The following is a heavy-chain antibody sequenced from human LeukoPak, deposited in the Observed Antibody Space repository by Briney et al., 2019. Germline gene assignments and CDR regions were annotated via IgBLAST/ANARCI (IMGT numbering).Heavy chain of an antibody. D-gene: IGHD2-2*01. CDR2: ISAYNGNT. CDR1: GYTFTSYG. Sequence: ASVKVSCKASGYTFTSYGISWVRQAPGQGLEWMGWISAYNGNTNYAQKLQGRVTMTRDTSTSTVYMELSSLRSEDTAVYYCARARGYCSSTSCWERANYYYYYGMDVWGQGTTVTVSS. CDR3: ARARGYCSSTSCWERANYYYYYGMDV. J-gene: IGHJ6*02. V-gene: IGHV1-18*01.